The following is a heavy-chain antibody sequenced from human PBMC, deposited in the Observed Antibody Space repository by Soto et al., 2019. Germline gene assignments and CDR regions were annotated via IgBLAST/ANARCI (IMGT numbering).Heavy chain of an antibody. V-gene: IGHV3-7*01. CDR1: GFTFSSYW. Sequence: EVQLVESGGGLVQPGGSLRLSCAASGFTFSSYWMSWVRQAPGKGLEWVANIKQDGSEKYYVDSVKGRFTISRDNAKNSLYLQMNSLRAEDTAVYYCAREGIFPIAEGIDVWGQGTTVTVSS. D-gene: IGHD2-15*01. CDR3: AREGIFPIAEGIDV. J-gene: IGHJ6*02. CDR2: IKQDGSEK.